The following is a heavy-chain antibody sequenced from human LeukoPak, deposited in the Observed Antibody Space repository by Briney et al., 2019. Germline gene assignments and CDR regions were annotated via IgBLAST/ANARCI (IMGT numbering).Heavy chain of an antibody. V-gene: IGHV4-59*01. CDR3: TRGDDYYDSSGYYPHGAFDI. J-gene: IGHJ3*02. Sequence: SETLSLTCTVSGGSISSYYWSWIRQPPGKGLEWMGYIYYSGSTNYNPSLKSRVTISVDTSKKQFSLKLSSVTAADTPVYYCTRGDDYYDSSGYYPHGAFDIWGQGTMVTVSS. CDR1: GGSISSYY. CDR2: IYYSGST. D-gene: IGHD3-22*01.